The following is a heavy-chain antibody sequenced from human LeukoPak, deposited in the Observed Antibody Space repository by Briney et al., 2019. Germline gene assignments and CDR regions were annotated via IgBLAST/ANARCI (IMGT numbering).Heavy chain of an antibody. Sequence: GGSLRLSCAASGFTFSSYAMSWVRQAPGKGLEWVSAISGSGGSTYYADSVKGRFTISRDNSKNTLYLQMNSLRAEDTAVYYCSKDGKMSGLRSAYFDYWGQGTLVTVSS. D-gene: IGHD5-12*01. CDR3: SKDGKMSGLRSAYFDY. CDR2: ISGSGGST. CDR1: GFTFSSYA. J-gene: IGHJ4*02. V-gene: IGHV3-23*01.